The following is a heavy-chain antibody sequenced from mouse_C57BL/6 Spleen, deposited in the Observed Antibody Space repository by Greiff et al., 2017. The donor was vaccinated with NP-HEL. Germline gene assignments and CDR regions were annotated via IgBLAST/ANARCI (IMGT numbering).Heavy chain of an antibody. J-gene: IGHJ3*01. CDR2: IDPSDSYT. V-gene: IGHV1-69*01. CDR3: ASYGNYWFAY. Sequence: QVQLKQSGAELVMPGASVKLSCKASGYTFTSYWMHWVKQRPGQGLEWIGEIDPSDSYTNYNQKFKGKSTLTVDKSSSTAYMQLSSLTSEDSAVYYCASYGNYWFAYWGQRTLVTVSA. CDR1: GYTFTSYW. D-gene: IGHD2-1*01.